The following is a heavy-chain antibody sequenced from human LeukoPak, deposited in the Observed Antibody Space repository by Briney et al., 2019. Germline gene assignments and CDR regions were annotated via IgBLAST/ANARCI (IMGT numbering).Heavy chain of an antibody. V-gene: IGHV3-30*04. Sequence: GGSLRLSCAASGFTFSNTAMSWVRRAPGKGLEWVAVISYDGSNKYYADSVKGRFTISRDNSKNTLYLQMNSLRAEDTAVYYCARSPHPGVYYFDYWGQGTLVTVSS. CDR2: ISYDGSNK. CDR1: GFTFSNTA. J-gene: IGHJ4*02. D-gene: IGHD7-27*01. CDR3: ARSPHPGVYYFDY.